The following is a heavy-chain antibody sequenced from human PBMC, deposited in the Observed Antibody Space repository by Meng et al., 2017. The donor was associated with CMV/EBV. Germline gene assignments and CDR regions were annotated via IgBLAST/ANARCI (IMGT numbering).Heavy chain of an antibody. CDR3: ARGHWVSGDIVVVPAADNWFDP. CDR2: IIPILGIA. D-gene: IGHD2-2*01. CDR1: GCTFSSYT. Sequence: SVKVSCKASGCTFSSYTISWVRQAPGQGLEWMGRIIPILGIANYAQKFQGRVTITEDKSTSTAYMELSSLRSEDTAVYYCARGHWVSGDIVVVPAADNWFDPWGKGTLVTVSS. V-gene: IGHV1-69*02. J-gene: IGHJ5*02.